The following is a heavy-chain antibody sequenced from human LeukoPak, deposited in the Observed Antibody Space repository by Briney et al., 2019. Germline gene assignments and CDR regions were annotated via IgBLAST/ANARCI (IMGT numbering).Heavy chain of an antibody. D-gene: IGHD1-26*01. J-gene: IGHJ4*02. CDR2: INWNGGST. CDR1: GFTFDDYG. CDR3: ARDLGGSYYFDY. Sequence: GGSLRLSCAASGFTFDDYGMSWVRHAPGKGLEWVSGINWNGGSTGYADSVKGRFTISRDNAKNSLYLQMNSLRAEDTALYYCARDLGGSYYFDYWGQGTLVTVSS. V-gene: IGHV3-20*04.